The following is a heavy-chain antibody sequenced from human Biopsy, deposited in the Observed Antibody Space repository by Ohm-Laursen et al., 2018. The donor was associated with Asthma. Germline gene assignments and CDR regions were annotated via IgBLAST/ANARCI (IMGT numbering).Heavy chain of an antibody. CDR1: GFTFGDYW. Sequence: SLRLSCSAAGFTFGDYWMSWVRQVPGKGLEWVANIKHDGTEKNHVDSLKGRFTISRGNAKNSLYPQMNSLRAEDTAVYYCARTFHFWSPYHAEHYQLWGQGTLVTVSS. CDR2: IKHDGTEK. CDR3: ARTFHFWSPYHAEHYQL. D-gene: IGHD3-3*02. J-gene: IGHJ1*01. V-gene: IGHV3-7*01.